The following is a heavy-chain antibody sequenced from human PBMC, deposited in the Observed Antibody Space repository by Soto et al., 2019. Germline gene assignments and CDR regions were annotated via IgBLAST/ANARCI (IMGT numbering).Heavy chain of an antibody. J-gene: IGHJ4*02. D-gene: IGHD6-25*01. CDR1: GYSFTGYF. CDR3: ARAHVRLQLGSSDY. V-gene: IGHV1-2*02. CDR2: TNPKSGVT. Sequence: QVQLVQPGAEVKKPGASVKVSCKASGYSFTGYFMHWVRQVPGQGLEWMGWTNPKSGVTKYPQKFQGRVTMTRDTSISTAYMELPRLRSDDTAVYYCARAHVRLQLGSSDYWGQGTLVTVSS.